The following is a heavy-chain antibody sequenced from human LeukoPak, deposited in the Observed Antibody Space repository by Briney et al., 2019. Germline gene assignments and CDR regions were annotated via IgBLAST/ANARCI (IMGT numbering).Heavy chain of an antibody. V-gene: IGHV3-74*01. D-gene: IGHD6-19*01. CDR2: INSDASVT. CDR3: ARVTAVAGTSVGVDA. J-gene: IGHJ4*02. Sequence: GGSLRLSCAASGFTFSNYWMHWVRQTPGKGLVWVSRINSDASVTTYADSVKGRFTISRDNAKNTLYLQMNRLRAEDTAVYYCARVTAVAGTSVGVDAWGQGILVTVS. CDR1: GFTFSNYW.